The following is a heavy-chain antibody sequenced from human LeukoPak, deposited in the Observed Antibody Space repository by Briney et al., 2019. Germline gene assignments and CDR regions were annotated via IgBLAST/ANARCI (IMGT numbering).Heavy chain of an antibody. J-gene: IGHJ4*02. D-gene: IGHD6-13*01. V-gene: IGHV1-69*01. CDR2: IIPIFGTA. Sequence: ASVKVSCKASGGTFSSYAISWVRQAPGQGLEWMGGIIPIFGTANYAQKFQGRVTITADESTSTAYMELSSLRSEDTAVYDCATEQPSALALFDYWGQGTLVTVSS. CDR3: ATEQPSALALFDY. CDR1: GGTFSSYA.